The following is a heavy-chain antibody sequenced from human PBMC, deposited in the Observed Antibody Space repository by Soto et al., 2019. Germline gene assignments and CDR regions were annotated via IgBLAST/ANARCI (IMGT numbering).Heavy chain of an antibody. D-gene: IGHD1-20*01. Sequence: GSLRLSCAASGFTLSNYWMHWVRQAPGKGLVWVSRIHSDGSSTFYADSVKGRFTISRDNAKKMVYLQMNSLRAEDTAVYYCARDNWNTVWGQGTMVTVS. CDR3: ARDNWNTV. CDR1: GFTLSNYW. CDR2: IHSDGSST. J-gene: IGHJ3*01. V-gene: IGHV3-74*01.